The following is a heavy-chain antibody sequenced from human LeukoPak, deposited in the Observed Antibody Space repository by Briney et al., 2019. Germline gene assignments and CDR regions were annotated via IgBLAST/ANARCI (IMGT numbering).Heavy chain of an antibody. Sequence: GGSLRLSCAASGFTFSSYAMSWVRQAPGKGLEWVSAISGSGGSTYYADSVKGRFTISRDNSKNTLYLQMNSLRAEDTAVYYCAKEMGYCSSTSCPMGFDYWGQGTLVTVSS. CDR3: AKEMGYCSSTSCPMGFDY. V-gene: IGHV3-23*01. CDR1: GFTFSSYA. J-gene: IGHJ4*02. CDR2: ISGSGGST. D-gene: IGHD2-2*01.